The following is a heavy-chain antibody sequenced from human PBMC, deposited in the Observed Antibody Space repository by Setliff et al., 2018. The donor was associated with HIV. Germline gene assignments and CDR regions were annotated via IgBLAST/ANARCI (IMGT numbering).Heavy chain of an antibody. J-gene: IGHJ3*01. V-gene: IGHV3-74*03. CDR3: ARGSQRLPWTAFDL. CDR2: INSDESST. Sequence: HPGGSLRLSCAASGFTFSGYWMHWVRQVPWKGLMWVSRINSDESSTTYADSLRGRFTISRDNAKNTLYLEMNSLRAEDAAVYYCARGSQRLPWTAFDLWGQGTMVTVSS. D-gene: IGHD3-3*01. CDR1: GFTFSGYW.